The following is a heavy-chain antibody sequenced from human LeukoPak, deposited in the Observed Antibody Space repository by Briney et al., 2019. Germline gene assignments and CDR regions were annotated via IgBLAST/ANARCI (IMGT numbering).Heavy chain of an antibody. CDR3: ARSDGGGYDY. V-gene: IGHV3-30*04. CDR1: GFTFSSYA. Sequence: GGSLRLSCAASGFTFSSYAMHWVRQAPGKGLEWVAVISYDGSNKYYADSVKGRFTISRDNTKNTLYLQMNSLRAEDTAVYYCARSDGGGYDYWGQGTLVTVSS. J-gene: IGHJ4*02. D-gene: IGHD3-22*01. CDR2: ISYDGSNK.